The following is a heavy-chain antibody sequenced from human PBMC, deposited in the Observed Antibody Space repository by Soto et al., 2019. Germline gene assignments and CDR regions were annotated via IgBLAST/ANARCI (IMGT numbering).Heavy chain of an antibody. J-gene: IGHJ5*02. CDR1: GGSFSDYY. Sequence: QVQLQQWGAGLLKPSETLSLTCAVYGGSFSDYYWSWIRQAPGKGLEWIGEASHSNPSLKSRVSISVDTSKNQFSLKLTSVTAADTAVYYCAREGRYCTSTSCYGWWFDPWGQRTLVTVSS. V-gene: IGHV4-34*01. CDR3: AREGRYCTSTSCYGWWFDP. CDR2: ASHS. D-gene: IGHD2-2*01.